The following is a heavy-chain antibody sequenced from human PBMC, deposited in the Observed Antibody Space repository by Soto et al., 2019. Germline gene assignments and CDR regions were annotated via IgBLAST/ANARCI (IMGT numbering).Heavy chain of an antibody. V-gene: IGHV4-34*01. CDR1: GGSFSGYY. CDR3: ARVLTAAGTGDAFDI. Sequence: QVQLQQWGAGLLKPSETLSLTCAVYGGSFSGYYWSWIRQPPGKGLEWIGEINHSGSTNYNPSLKSRVTISVDTSKNQFSLKLSSVTAADTAVYYCARVLTAAGTGDAFDIWGQGTMVTVSS. J-gene: IGHJ3*02. D-gene: IGHD6-13*01. CDR2: INHSGST.